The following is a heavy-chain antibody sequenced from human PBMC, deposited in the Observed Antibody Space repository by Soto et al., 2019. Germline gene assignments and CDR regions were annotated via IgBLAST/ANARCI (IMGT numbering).Heavy chain of an antibody. CDR2: VNVDGTSA. CDR1: GFTFSNYW. D-gene: IGHD6-25*01. J-gene: IGHJ6*02. CDR3: ARDLKRHSLIVWYYYYGMDV. V-gene: IGHV3-74*01. Sequence: PGGSLRLSCAASGFTFSNYWMHWVRQAPGKGLVWVAHVNVDGTSATYADSVKGRFTISRDNAKNTLYLQMNSLRAEDTAVYYCARDLKRHSLIVWYYYYGMDVWGQGTTVTVPS.